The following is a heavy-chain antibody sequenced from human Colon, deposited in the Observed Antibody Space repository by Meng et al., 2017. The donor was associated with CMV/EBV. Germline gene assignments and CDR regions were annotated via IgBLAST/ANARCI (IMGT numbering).Heavy chain of an antibody. Sequence: ASVKVSCKASGHTLNTYYIHWVRQAPGQGLEWMGIINPSGENTTYARKFQGRVTMTRDPSTSTVHMDLRHLRSEDTAVYYCAREQVGVLIAGASPSYFYYGMDVWGQGTTVTVSS. V-gene: IGHV1-46*02. CDR1: GHTLNTYY. J-gene: IGHJ6*02. CDR2: INPSGENT. D-gene: IGHD2-8*01. CDR3: AREQVGVLIAGASPSYFYYGMDV.